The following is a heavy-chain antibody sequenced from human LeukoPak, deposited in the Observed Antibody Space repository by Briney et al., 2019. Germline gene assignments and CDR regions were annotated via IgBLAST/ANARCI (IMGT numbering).Heavy chain of an antibody. V-gene: IGHV1-18*01. Sequence: ASVKVSCKASGYTFTSYGISWVRQAPGQGLEWMGWISAYNGNTNYAQKLQGRVTMTTDTSTSTAYMELRSLRSEDTAVYYCARADTSYSSSSGSWFDPWGQGTLVTVSS. D-gene: IGHD6-6*01. CDR2: ISAYNGNT. CDR3: ARADTSYSSSSGSWFDP. J-gene: IGHJ5*02. CDR1: GYTFTSYG.